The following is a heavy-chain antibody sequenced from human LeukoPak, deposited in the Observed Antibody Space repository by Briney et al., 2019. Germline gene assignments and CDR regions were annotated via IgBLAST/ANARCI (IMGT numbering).Heavy chain of an antibody. CDR2: ISSSGSTI. CDR3: ARDRGTYCGGDCSQYYFDY. Sequence: PGGSLRLSCAASGFTFSDYYMSWLRQAPGKGLEWVSYISSSGSTIYYADSVKGRFTISRDNAKNSLYLQMNSLRAEDTAVYYCARDRGTYCGGDCSQYYFDYWGQGTLVTVSS. J-gene: IGHJ4*02. V-gene: IGHV3-11*01. D-gene: IGHD2-21*01. CDR1: GFTFSDYY.